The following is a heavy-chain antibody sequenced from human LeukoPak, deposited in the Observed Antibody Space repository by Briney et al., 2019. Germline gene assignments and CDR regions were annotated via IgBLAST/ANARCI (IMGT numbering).Heavy chain of an antibody. CDR1: GGTFSSYA. CDR2: IIPILGIA. Sequence: ASVKVSCKASGGTFSSYAISWVRQAPGQGLEWMGRIIPILGIANYAQKFQGRVTITADKSTSTAYMKLSSLRSEDTAVYYCASAVGYCSGGSCRPSGSIWDYYYYGMDVWGQGTTVTVSS. D-gene: IGHD2-15*01. J-gene: IGHJ6*02. V-gene: IGHV1-69*04. CDR3: ASAVGYCSGGSCRPSGSIWDYYYYGMDV.